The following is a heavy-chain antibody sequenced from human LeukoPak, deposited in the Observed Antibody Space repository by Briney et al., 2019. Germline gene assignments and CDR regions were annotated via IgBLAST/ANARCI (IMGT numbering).Heavy chain of an antibody. Sequence: SETLSLACTVSGFSLSSGYYWGWIRQPPGKGLEWIGSIYHGGSTHYNPSLKSQVTISVDTSKNQFSLNLTSVTAADTAVYYCARTYYYGSGSSYFDPWGQGTLVTVSS. D-gene: IGHD3-10*01. CDR2: IYHGGST. CDR3: ARTYYYGSGSSYFDP. J-gene: IGHJ5*02. V-gene: IGHV4-38-2*02. CDR1: GFSLSSGYY.